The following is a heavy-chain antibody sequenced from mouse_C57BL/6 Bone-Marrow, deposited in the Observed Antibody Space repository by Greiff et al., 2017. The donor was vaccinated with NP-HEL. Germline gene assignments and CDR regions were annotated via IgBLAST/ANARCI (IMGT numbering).Heavy chain of an antibody. Sequence: VQLQESGPELVKPGASVKLSCKASGYTFTSYDINWVKQRPGQGLEWIGWIYPRDGSTKYNEKFKGKATLTVDTSSSTAYMELHSLTSEDSAVYFCATLTLITTVEDWYFDVWGTGTTVTVSS. J-gene: IGHJ1*03. D-gene: IGHD1-1*01. CDR2: IYPRDGST. CDR3: ATLTLITTVEDWYFDV. CDR1: GYTFTSYD. V-gene: IGHV1-85*01.